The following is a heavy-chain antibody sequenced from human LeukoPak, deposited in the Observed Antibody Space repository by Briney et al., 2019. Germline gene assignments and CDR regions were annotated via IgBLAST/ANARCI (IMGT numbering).Heavy chain of an antibody. CDR2: IIPIFGTA. V-gene: IGHV1-69*13. Sequence: SVKVSCKASGGTFSSYAISWVRQAPGQGLEWMGGIIPIFGTANYAQKFQGRVTITADESTSTAYMELSSLRSEDTAVYYCARDRPTMVRGRSHYMDVWGKGTTVTVSS. D-gene: IGHD3-10*01. CDR3: ARDRPTMVRGRSHYMDV. CDR1: GGTFSSYA. J-gene: IGHJ6*03.